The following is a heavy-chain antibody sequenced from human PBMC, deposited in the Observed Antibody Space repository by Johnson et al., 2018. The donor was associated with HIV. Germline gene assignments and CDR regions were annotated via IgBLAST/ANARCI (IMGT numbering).Heavy chain of an antibody. V-gene: IGHV3-7*01. J-gene: IGHJ3*02. D-gene: IGHD3-22*01. CDR3: ARDVSYRYDSDGWADAFDI. CDR1: GFTFSSYW. CDR2: IKQDGSEK. Sequence: EVQLVESGGGVVRPGGSLRLSCAASGFTFSSYWMSWVRQAPGKGLEWVANIKQDGSEKYYVDSVKGRFTISRDNAKNSLFLQMNTLRAEDTAVYYCARDVSYRYDSDGWADAFDIWGQGTMVTVSS.